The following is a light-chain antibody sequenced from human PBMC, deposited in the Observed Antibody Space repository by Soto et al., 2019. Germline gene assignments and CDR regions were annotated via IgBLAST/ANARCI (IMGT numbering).Light chain of an antibody. CDR2: GAS. CDR1: QSVSSN. CDR3: QQYNNWPL. V-gene: IGKV3-15*01. J-gene: IGKJ4*01. Sequence: EIVMTQSPATLSVSPGERATLSCRASQSVSSNLAWYQQKPGQAPRLLIYGASTRATGIPARFSGSGSGTAFTLTISSLPSEDFAVYYCQQYNNWPLFGGGTKVEIK.